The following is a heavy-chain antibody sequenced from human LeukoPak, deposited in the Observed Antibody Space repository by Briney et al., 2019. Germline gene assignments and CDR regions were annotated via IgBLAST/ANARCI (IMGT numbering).Heavy chain of an antibody. D-gene: IGHD5-18*01. CDR1: GGSISRWC. V-gene: IGHV4-4*07. CDR2: VASTGST. Sequence: SETLSLTCSVSGGSISRWCWSWLRQPAGKRLEWIGRVASTGSTNYNPSLTSRVTMSVDTSKSQLSLTLSSVTAADTAIYYCARDLPRDSYGYYYFMDVWGKGTTVTVSS. CDR3: ARDLPRDSYGYYYFMDV. J-gene: IGHJ6*03.